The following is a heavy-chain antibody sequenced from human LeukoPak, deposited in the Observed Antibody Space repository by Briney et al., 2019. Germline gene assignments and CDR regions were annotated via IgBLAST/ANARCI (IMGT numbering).Heavy chain of an antibody. Sequence: AASVKVSCKASRGTFSSYAITWVRQAPGQGLEWMGGIIPIFGTANYAQKFQGRVTITADEFTSTAYMELRRLRSDDTAVYYCARNWGTTGTTLGGYWGQGTLVTVSS. CDR2: IIPIFGTA. D-gene: IGHD1-1*01. CDR1: RGTFSSYA. V-gene: IGHV1-69*13. CDR3: ARNWGTTGTTLGGY. J-gene: IGHJ4*02.